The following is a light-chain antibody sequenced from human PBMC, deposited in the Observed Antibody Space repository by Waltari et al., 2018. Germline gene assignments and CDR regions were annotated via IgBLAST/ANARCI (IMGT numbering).Light chain of an antibody. Sequence: SALTQPASVSGSPGQSITISCTETSSNVGSYPLLSWYQRHPGGAPKLLIYEVFERPSGVSNRFSGSKSGKTASLTISGLQAEDEADYYCCAFAGRGIYVFGTGTQVTVL. CDR1: SSNVGSYPL. V-gene: IGLV2-23*02. CDR3: CAFAGRGIYV. J-gene: IGLJ1*01. CDR2: EVF.